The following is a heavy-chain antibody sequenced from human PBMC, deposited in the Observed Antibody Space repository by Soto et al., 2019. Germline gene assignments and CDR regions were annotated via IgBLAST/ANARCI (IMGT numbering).Heavy chain of an antibody. CDR1: GGTFSSYA. Sequence: SVKVSCKASGGTFSSYAISWVRQAPGQGLEWMGGIIPIFGTANYAQKFQGRVTITADKSTSTAYMELNSLRAEDTAVYYCASPHSNPREYFDYWGQGTLVTVSS. D-gene: IGHD4-4*01. CDR3: ASPHSNPREYFDY. J-gene: IGHJ4*02. CDR2: IIPIFGTA. V-gene: IGHV1-69*06.